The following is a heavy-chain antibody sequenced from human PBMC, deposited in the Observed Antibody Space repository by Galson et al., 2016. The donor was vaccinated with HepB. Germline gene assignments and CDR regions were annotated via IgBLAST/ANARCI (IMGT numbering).Heavy chain of an antibody. CDR1: GFTFSGYG. CDR3: ARDHRRSGGWSLPCDC. J-gene: IGHJ4*02. CDR2: ISSSSSFI. D-gene: IGHD6-19*01. V-gene: IGHV3-21*01. Sequence: SLRLSCAASGFTFSGYGMNWVRQAPGKGLEWVSAISSSSSFIYYVESVRGRFTISRDNAKNSVYLQMGSLRAEDTAVYYCARDHRRSGGWSLPCDCWGQGTLVTVSS.